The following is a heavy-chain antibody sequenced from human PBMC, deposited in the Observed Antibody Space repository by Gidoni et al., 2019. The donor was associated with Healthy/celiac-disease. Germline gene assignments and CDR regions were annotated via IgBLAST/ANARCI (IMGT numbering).Heavy chain of an antibody. Sequence: QVQLQQWGAGLLKPSETLSLTCAVYGGSFSGYYWSWIRQPQGKGLEWIGEINHSGSTNYNPSLKSRVTISVETSKNQFSLKLSSVTAADTAVYYCARGGPWQLVPTDVHYGMDVWGQGTTVTVSS. CDR1: GGSFSGYY. V-gene: IGHV4-34*01. D-gene: IGHD6-6*01. CDR3: ARGGPWQLVPTDVHYGMDV. J-gene: IGHJ6*02. CDR2: INHSGST.